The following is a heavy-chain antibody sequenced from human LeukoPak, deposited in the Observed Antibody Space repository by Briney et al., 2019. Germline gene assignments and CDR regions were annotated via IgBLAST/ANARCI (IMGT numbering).Heavy chain of an antibody. CDR3: TRGGGGSFPHY. D-gene: IGHD2-21*01. CDR1: GFTVSSNF. CDR2: IYSGGST. J-gene: IGHJ4*02. V-gene: IGHV3-53*01. Sequence: SGGSLRPSWAASGFTVSSNFLSWVRQPPGKGLEWVSDIYSGGSTYYADSVKGRFTISRDNSKNTLYLQMNSLRAEDTAVYYCTRGGGGSFPHYWGQGTLVTVSS.